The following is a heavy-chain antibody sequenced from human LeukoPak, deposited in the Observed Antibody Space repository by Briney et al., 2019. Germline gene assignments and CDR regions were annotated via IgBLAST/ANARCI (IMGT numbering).Heavy chain of an antibody. Sequence: QPGRSLRLSCAASGFTFDDYAMHWVRQAPGKGLEWVSGISWNSGSIGYADSMKGRFTISRDNAKNSLYLQMNSLRAEDTALYYCAKELYSSSWLNYCGMDVWGQGTTVTVSS. CDR1: GFTFDDYA. CDR3: AKELYSSSWLNYCGMDV. D-gene: IGHD6-13*01. V-gene: IGHV3-9*01. J-gene: IGHJ6*02. CDR2: ISWNSGSI.